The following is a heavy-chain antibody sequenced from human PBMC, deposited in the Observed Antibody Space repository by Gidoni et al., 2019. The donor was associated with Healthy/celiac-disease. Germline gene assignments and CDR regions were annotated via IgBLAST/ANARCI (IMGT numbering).Heavy chain of an antibody. V-gene: IGHV3-30-3*01. D-gene: IGHD5-12*01. CDR1: GFTFSSYA. CDR2: ISYDGSNK. CDR3: ARDEFGYSGYGGHFDY. J-gene: IGHJ4*02. Sequence: QVQLVESGGGVVQPGRSLSLPCAASGFTFSSYAMHWVRQAPGKGLEWVAVISYDGSNKYYADSVKGRFTISRDNSKNTLYLQMNSLRAEDTAVYYCARDEFGYSGYGGHFDYWGQGTLVTVSS.